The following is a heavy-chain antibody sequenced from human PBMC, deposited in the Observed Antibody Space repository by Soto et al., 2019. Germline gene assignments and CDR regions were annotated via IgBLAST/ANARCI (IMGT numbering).Heavy chain of an antibody. CDR2: ISAYNGNT. Sequence: ASVKLSCKASGYTFTSYGLSWVRQAPGQGVEWMGWISAYNGNTNYAQKLQGRVTMTTDTSKNTLYLQMSSLRPEDTAVYYCVKDRRGSYRIPFDYWGQGTLVTVSS. CDR1: GYTFTSYG. CDR3: VKDRRGSYRIPFDY. D-gene: IGHD1-26*01. J-gene: IGHJ4*02. V-gene: IGHV1-18*01.